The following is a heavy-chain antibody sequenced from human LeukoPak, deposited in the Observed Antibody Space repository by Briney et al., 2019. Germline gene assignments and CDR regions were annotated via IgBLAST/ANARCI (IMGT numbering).Heavy chain of an antibody. J-gene: IGHJ4*02. CDR3: ARDRVYCSGGSCAPYFDY. D-gene: IGHD2-15*01. Sequence: GGSLRLSCAASGFTFSSYGMHWVRQAPGKGLEWVAVMWYDGSNKYYADSVKGRFTISRDNSKNTLYLQMNSLRAEDTAVYYCARDRVYCSGGSCAPYFDYWGQGTLVTVSS. CDR1: GFTFSSYG. CDR2: MWYDGSNK. V-gene: IGHV3-33*01.